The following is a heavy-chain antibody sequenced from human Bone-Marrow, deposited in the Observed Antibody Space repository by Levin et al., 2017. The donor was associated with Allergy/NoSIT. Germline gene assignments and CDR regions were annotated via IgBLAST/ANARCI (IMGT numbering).Heavy chain of an antibody. J-gene: IGHJ4*02. CDR3: AKSPGYCSGGSCYSFNHLGRGKGY. CDR2: ISGSGGST. D-gene: IGHD2-15*01. V-gene: IGHV3-23*01. CDR1: GFTFSSYA. Sequence: PGESLKISCAASGFTFSSYAMSWVRQAPGKGLEWVSAISGSGGSTYYADSVKGRFTISRDNSKNTLYLQMNSLRAEDTAVYYCAKSPGYCSGGSCYSFNHLGRGKGYWGQGTLVTVSS.